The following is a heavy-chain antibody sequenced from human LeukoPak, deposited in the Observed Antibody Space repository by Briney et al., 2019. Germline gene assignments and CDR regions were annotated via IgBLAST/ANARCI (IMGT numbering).Heavy chain of an antibody. D-gene: IGHD1-26*01. CDR1: GFTFTSSA. Sequence: SVKVSCKASGFTFTSSAMQWVRQARGQRLEWIGWIVVGSGNTNYAQKFQERVTITRDMSTSTAYMELSSLRSEDTAVYYCAADLYSGSYLEYDWFDPWGQGTLVTVSS. J-gene: IGHJ5*02. CDR2: IVVGSGNT. CDR3: AADLYSGSYLEYDWFDP. V-gene: IGHV1-58*02.